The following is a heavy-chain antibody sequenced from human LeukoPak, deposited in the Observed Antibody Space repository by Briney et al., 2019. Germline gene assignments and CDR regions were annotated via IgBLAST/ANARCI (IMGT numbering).Heavy chain of an antibody. CDR3: ARNIVEATGDY. V-gene: IGHV3-21*01. Sequence: GGSLRLSCEASGFTFSSHSMDWVRQAPGKGLEWVSSISSSSSYIYYADSVKGRFTISRDNAKNSLYLQMNSLRAEDTAVYYCARNIVEATGDYWGQGTLVTVSS. J-gene: IGHJ4*02. CDR2: ISSSSSYI. D-gene: IGHD1-26*01. CDR1: GFTFSSHS.